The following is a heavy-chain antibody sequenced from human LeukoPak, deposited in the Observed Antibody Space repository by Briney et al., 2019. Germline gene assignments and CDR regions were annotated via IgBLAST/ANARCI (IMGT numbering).Heavy chain of an antibody. D-gene: IGHD4-17*01. CDR3: ARIAGYGDYVD. Sequence: GASVKVSCKASGYTLTSYYLHWVRQPPGQGLEWMGIMNPSGGSTSYAQKFQGRVTMTRDTSTSTVYMELSSLRAEDTAVYYCARIAGYGDYVDWGQGTLVTVSS. J-gene: IGHJ4*02. V-gene: IGHV1-46*01. CDR1: GYTLTSYY. CDR2: MNPSGGST.